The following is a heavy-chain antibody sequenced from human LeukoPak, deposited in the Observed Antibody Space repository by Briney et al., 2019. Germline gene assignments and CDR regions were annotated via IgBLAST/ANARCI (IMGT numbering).Heavy chain of an antibody. CDR3: ARGVASAPRSAFDI. CDR2: AKQDGSGS. Sequence: GGSLRLSCEGSAFIFSGHWMSWVRQAPGKGLEWVGNAKQDGSGSTCVDSVKGRFTISRDNAKNSLYLQMNGLRAEDTAVYYCARGVASAPRSAFDIWGQGTMVIVSS. CDR1: AFIFSGHW. D-gene: IGHD6-13*01. J-gene: IGHJ3*02. V-gene: IGHV3-7*03.